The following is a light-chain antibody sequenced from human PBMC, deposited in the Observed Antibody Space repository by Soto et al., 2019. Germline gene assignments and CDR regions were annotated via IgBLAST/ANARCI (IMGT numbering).Light chain of an antibody. CDR1: SSDVGGYNY. V-gene: IGLV2-14*03. CDR3: SSYTSSSTPYV. CDR2: DVN. Sequence: QSALTQPASVSGSAGQSITISCTGTSSDVGGYNYVSWYQHHPGKAPKLIIYDVNNRPSGVSNRFSGSKSGNTASLTISGLQAEDEADYFCSSYTSSSTPYVFGTGTKLTVL. J-gene: IGLJ1*01.